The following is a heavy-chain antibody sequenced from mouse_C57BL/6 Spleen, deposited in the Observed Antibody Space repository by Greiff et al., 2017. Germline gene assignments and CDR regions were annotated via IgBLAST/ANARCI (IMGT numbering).Heavy chain of an antibody. CDR3: ARSKMTTVPYYAMDY. CDR1: GYTFTSYW. J-gene: IGHJ4*01. CDR2: IHPNSGST. D-gene: IGHD1-1*01. V-gene: IGHV1-64*01. Sequence: QVQLQQPGAELVKPGASVKLSCKASGYTFTSYWMHWVKQRPGQGLEWIGMIHPNSGSTNYNEKFKSKATLTVDKSSSTAYMQLSSLTSEDSAVYDCARSKMTTVPYYAMDYWGQGTSVTVSS.